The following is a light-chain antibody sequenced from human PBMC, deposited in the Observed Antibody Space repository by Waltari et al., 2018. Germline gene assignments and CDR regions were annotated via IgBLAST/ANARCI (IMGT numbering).Light chain of an antibody. V-gene: IGLV8-61*01. Sequence: QTVVTQEPSLSVSPGGKVTPTCALSSGPISIISYATWYQQTPGQAPRTLVYKATSRSSGVPDRFSGSILGNKAALTITGARADDESDYYCSLYMGSGIWVFGGGTKLTVL. CDR3: SLYMGSGIWV. J-gene: IGLJ3*02. CDR1: SGPISIISY. CDR2: KAT.